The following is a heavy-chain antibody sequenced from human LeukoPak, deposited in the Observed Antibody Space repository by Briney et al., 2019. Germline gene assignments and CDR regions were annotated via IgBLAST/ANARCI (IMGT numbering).Heavy chain of an antibody. Sequence: SETLSLTCSVSGGSISSYYWSWIRQPPGKGLEWIGYIYNSGSTNYNPSLKSRVTISVDTSKNQLSLNLSSVTAADTAVYYCARDSIMSDAVGSFDVWGQGTVVTVSS. CDR3: ARDSIMSDAVGSFDV. CDR2: IYNSGST. J-gene: IGHJ3*01. CDR1: GGSISSYY. V-gene: IGHV4-59*01. D-gene: IGHD3-16*01.